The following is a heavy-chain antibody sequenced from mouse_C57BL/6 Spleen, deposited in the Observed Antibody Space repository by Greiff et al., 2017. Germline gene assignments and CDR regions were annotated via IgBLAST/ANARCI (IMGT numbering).Heavy chain of an antibody. CDR3: TTVIYYDYDAFDY. CDR2: IDPEDGDT. CDR1: GFNIKDYY. D-gene: IGHD2-4*01. V-gene: IGHV14-1*01. J-gene: IGHJ2*01. Sequence: VHVKQSGAELVRPGASVKLSCTASGFNIKDYYMHWVKQRPEQGLEWIGRIDPEDGDTEYAPKFQGKATMTADTSSNTAYLQLSSLTSEDTAVYYCTTVIYYDYDAFDYWGQGTTLTVSS.